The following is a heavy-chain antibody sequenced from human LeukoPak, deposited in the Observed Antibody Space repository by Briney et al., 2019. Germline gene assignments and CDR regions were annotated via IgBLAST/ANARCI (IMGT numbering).Heavy chain of an antibody. Sequence: PGGSLRLSCAASGVTFSNAWMSWVRQAPGKGLEWVGRIKSRTDGGTTDYGAPVKGRFTISRDDSKNTLYLQMNSLKTEDTAVYSCTYPRYYYDSSGYYLGFDYWGQGTLVTVSS. D-gene: IGHD3-22*01. CDR1: GVTFSNAW. J-gene: IGHJ4*02. V-gene: IGHV3-15*01. CDR2: IKSRTDGGTT. CDR3: TYPRYYYDSSGYYLGFDY.